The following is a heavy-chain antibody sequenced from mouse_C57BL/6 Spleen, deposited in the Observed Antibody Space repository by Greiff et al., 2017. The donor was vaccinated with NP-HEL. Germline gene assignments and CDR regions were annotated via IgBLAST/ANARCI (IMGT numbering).Heavy chain of an antibody. CDR3: ARVGLRGAMDY. J-gene: IGHJ4*01. V-gene: IGHV1-59*01. Sequence: QVQLQQPGAELVRPGTSVKLSCKASGYTFTSYWMHWVKQRPGQGLEWLGVIDPSDSYTNYNQKFKGKATLTVDTSSSTAYMQLSSLTSEDSAVYYCARVGLRGAMDYWGQGTSVTVSS. CDR2: IDPSDSYT. D-gene: IGHD2-4*01. CDR1: GYTFTSYW.